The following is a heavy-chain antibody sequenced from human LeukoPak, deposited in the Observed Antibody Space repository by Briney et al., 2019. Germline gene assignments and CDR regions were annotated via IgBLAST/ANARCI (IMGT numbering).Heavy chain of an antibody. CDR2: IRYDGSNK. CDR1: GFTFSSYG. J-gene: IGHJ4*02. D-gene: IGHD3-16*02. V-gene: IGHV3-30*02. Sequence: PGGSLRLSCAASGFTFSSYGMHWVRQAPGKGLEWVAFIRYDGSNKYYADSVKGRFTISRDNSKNTLYLQMNSLRAEDTAVYYCAKDSAFMITFGGVIGNFDYWGQGTLVTVSS. CDR3: AKDSAFMITFGGVIGNFDY.